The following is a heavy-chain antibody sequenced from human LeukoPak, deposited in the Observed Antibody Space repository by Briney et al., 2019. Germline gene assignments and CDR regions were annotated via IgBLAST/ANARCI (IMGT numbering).Heavy chain of an antibody. CDR1: GYTFTGYY. J-gene: IGHJ5*02. CDR2: INPNSGGT. D-gene: IGHD2-2*02. V-gene: IGHV1-2*02. Sequence: GASVKVSCKASGYTFTGYYMHWVRQAPGQGLEWMGWINPNSGGTNYAQKFQGRVTMTRYTSISTAYMELSRLRSDDTAVYYCARGYCSSTSCYIIIWFDPWGQGTLVTVSS. CDR3: ARGYCSSTSCYIIIWFDP.